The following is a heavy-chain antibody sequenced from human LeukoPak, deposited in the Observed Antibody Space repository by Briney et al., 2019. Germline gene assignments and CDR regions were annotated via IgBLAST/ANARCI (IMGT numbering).Heavy chain of an antibody. CDR2: ISYDGITE. D-gene: IGHD5-18*01. Sequence: GGSLRLSCAASGFTFHDYAMHWVRQAPGKGLEWVSLISYDGITEDYSDSVKGRFTISRDNSKNTLYLQMNSLRAEDTAVYYCAKSHGYSYGFDYWGQGTLVTVSS. V-gene: IGHV3-30*04. CDR3: AKSHGYSYGFDY. J-gene: IGHJ4*02. CDR1: GFTFHDYA.